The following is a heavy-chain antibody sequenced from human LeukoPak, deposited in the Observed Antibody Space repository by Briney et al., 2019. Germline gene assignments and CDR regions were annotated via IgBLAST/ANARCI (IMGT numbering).Heavy chain of an antibody. J-gene: IGHJ6*03. Sequence: GGSLRLSCEVSGFTFSDRYMSWIRQAPGKGLEWVSYISSGGSTIYYADSVKGRFTISRDNAKNSLYLQMNSLRAEDTAVYYCATNFLYYYGSGSSYYYMDVWGKGTTVTVSS. CDR1: GFTFSDRY. CDR2: ISSGGSTI. CDR3: ATNFLYYYGSGSSYYYMDV. V-gene: IGHV3-11*04. D-gene: IGHD3-10*01.